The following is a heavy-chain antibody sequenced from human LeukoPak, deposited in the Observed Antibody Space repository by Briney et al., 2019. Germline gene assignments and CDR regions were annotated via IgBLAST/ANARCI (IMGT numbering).Heavy chain of an antibody. CDR2: IIPILGIA. J-gene: IGHJ4*02. Sequence: SVKVSCMASGGTFSSYAISWVRQAPGQGLEWMGRIIPILGIANYAQKFQGRVTITADKSTSTAYMELSSLRSEDTAVYYCARDPYYYDSSGYYKNWGQGTLVTVSS. D-gene: IGHD3-22*01. CDR1: GGTFSSYA. CDR3: ARDPYYYDSSGYYKN. V-gene: IGHV1-69*04.